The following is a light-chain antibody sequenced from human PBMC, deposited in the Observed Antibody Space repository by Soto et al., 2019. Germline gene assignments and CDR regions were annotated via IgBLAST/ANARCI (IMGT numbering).Light chain of an antibody. CDR2: GAS. V-gene: IGKV1-39*01. CDR1: QSISTY. J-gene: IGKJ1*01. CDR3: QPSYRTTST. Sequence: QMTQSPSSLSASVGDRVTITCRASQSISTYLNWYQHKPGKAPKVLINGASRLHTGVPSRFSGSGSGTDFTLTISSLQPEDFATYYCQPSYRTTSTVGPVTKLDIQ.